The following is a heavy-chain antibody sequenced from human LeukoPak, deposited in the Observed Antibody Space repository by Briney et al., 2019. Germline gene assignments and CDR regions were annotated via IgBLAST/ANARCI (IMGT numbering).Heavy chain of an antibody. V-gene: IGHV1-3*01. J-gene: IGHJ6*03. CDR3: ARVGITDYYYYMDV. Sequence: ASVKVSCKASGYTFTSYAMHWVRQAPGQRLEWMGWINAGNGNTKYSQKFQGRVTITRDTSASTAYMELSRLRSDDTAVYYCARVGITDYYYYMDVWGKGTTVTVSS. CDR1: GYTFTSYA. D-gene: IGHD1-14*01. CDR2: INAGNGNT.